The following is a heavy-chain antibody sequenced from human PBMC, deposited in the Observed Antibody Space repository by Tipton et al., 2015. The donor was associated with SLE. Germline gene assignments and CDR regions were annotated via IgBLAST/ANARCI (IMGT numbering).Heavy chain of an antibody. CDR3: ARQLGWGDPFALDY. V-gene: IGHV4-59*08. Sequence: TLSLTCSVSDDSIRDYYFSWIRQPPGNKLEWIGYTSYSGSTRYNPSLESRVTISLDTSKSHFSLKLGSVTAADTATYYCARQLGWGDPFALDYWDQGTLVTVSS. CDR1: DDSIRDYY. J-gene: IGHJ4*02. CDR2: TSYSGST. D-gene: IGHD2-21*02.